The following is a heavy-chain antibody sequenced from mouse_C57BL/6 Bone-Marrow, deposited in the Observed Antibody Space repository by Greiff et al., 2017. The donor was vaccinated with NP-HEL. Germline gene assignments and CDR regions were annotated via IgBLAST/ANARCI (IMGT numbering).Heavy chain of an antibody. CDR2: ISSGGDYI. CDR1: GFTFSSYA. J-gene: IGHJ2*01. D-gene: IGHD3-2*01. Sequence: EVKLMESGEGLVKPGGSLKLSCAASGFTFSSYAMSWVRQTPEKRLEWVAYISSGGDYIYYADTVKGRFTISRDNARNTLYLQMSSLKSEDTAMYYCTRDDDSSGVYYFDYWGQGTTLTVSS. V-gene: IGHV5-9-1*02. CDR3: TRDDDSSGVYYFDY.